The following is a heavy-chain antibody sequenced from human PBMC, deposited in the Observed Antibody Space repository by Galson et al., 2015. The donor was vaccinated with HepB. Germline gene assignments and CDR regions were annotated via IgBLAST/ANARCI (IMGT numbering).Heavy chain of an antibody. Sequence: SLRLSCAASGFIFSSYTMNWVRQAPGKGLEWVSHIGTSTSNMYYADSVKGRFTISRDNVKNSLYLQMNGLRAEDTAVYYCARAVGNYYGSTGYWPFDMWGQGTRVTVSS. J-gene: IGHJ3*02. D-gene: IGHD3-22*01. CDR2: IGTSTSNM. V-gene: IGHV3-48*01. CDR3: ARAVGNYYGSTGYWPFDM. CDR1: GFIFSSYT.